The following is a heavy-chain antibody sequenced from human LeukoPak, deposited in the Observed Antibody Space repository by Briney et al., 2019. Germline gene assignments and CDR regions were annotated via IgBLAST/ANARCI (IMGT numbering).Heavy chain of an antibody. V-gene: IGHV3-7*01. CDR1: GFTFSSYA. J-gene: IGHJ4*02. Sequence: GGSLRLSCAASGFTFSSYAMSWVRQAPGQGLEWVANIKEDGSAKYHVDSVKGRFTISRDNAKNSLYLQMNSLRVEDTAVYYCTRDTGCSGGACYSFYDYWGQGTLVTVSS. CDR3: TRDTGCSGGACYSFYDY. CDR2: IKEDGSAK. D-gene: IGHD2-21*01.